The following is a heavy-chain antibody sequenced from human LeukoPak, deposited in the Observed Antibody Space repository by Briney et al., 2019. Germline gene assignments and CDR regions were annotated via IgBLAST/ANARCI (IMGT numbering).Heavy chain of an antibody. CDR2: ISSSSGYI. Sequence: GGSLRLSCAASGFTFSSYSMNWVRQAPGKGLEWVSSISSSSGYIYYADSVKGRFTISRDNAKNSLYLQMNSLRAEDTAVYYCASYGDYDYWGQGTLVTVSS. D-gene: IGHD4-17*01. V-gene: IGHV3-21*01. CDR1: GFTFSSYS. J-gene: IGHJ4*02. CDR3: ASYGDYDY.